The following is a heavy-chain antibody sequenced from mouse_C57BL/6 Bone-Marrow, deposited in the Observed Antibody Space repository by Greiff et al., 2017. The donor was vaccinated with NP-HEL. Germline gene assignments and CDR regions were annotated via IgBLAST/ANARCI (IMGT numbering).Heavy chain of an antibody. CDR3: ARGPPFITEGFAY. CDR1: GYTFTSYG. Sequence: QVQLQQSGAELARPGASVKLSCKASGYTFTSYGISWVKQRTGQGLEWIGEIYPRSGNTYYNEKFKGKATLTADKSSSTAYMELRSLTSEDSAVYFCARGPPFITEGFAYWGQGTLVTVSA. J-gene: IGHJ3*01. D-gene: IGHD1-1*01. CDR2: IYPRSGNT. V-gene: IGHV1-81*01.